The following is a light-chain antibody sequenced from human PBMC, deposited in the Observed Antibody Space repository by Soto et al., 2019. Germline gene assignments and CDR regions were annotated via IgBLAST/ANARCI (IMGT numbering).Light chain of an antibody. J-gene: IGLJ1*01. V-gene: IGLV1-40*01. CDR1: SSNTGAGYD. Sequence: QSVLTQPPSVSGAPGQRVTISCTGSSSNTGAGYDVHWYQQVPGTAPKLLIYGNNNRPSGIPDRFSGSKSGTSASLAITGLQAGDEADYYCQSYDSGLRALYVFGTGTKLTVL. CDR2: GNN. CDR3: QSYDSGLRALYV.